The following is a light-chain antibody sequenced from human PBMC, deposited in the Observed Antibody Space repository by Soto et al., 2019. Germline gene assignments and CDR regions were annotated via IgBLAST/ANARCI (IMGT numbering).Light chain of an antibody. J-gene: IGKJ1*01. Sequence: EIVLTQSPGTLSLSPGERATLSCRASQSVSSNFLAWYQQKPGQAPRLLIYGASSRATGIPDRFSGSGSGTDFTLAISRLEPEDFAEYYCQQYGSSPQTFGQGTKVEIK. CDR3: QQYGSSPQT. CDR1: QSVSSNF. CDR2: GAS. V-gene: IGKV3-20*01.